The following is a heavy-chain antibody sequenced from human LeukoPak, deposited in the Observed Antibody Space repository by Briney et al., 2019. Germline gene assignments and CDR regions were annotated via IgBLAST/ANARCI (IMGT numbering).Heavy chain of an antibody. Sequence: RPSETLSLTCAVYGGSFSGYYWSWIRQPPGKGLEWIGYIYYSGSTNYNPSLKSRVTISVDTSKNQFSLKLSSVTAADTAVYYCARSMGTQWPAGWFDPWGQGTLVTVSS. J-gene: IGHJ5*02. CDR1: GGSFSGYY. CDR3: ARSMGTQWPAGWFDP. CDR2: IYYSGST. D-gene: IGHD6-19*01. V-gene: IGHV4-59*01.